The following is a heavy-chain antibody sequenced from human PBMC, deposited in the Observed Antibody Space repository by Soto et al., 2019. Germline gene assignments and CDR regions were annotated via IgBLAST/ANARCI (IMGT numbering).Heavy chain of an antibody. D-gene: IGHD2-21*01. CDR2: INHSGST. Sequence: SETLSLTCAVYGGSFSGYYWSWIRQPPGKGLEWIGEINHSGSTNYNPSLKSRVTISVDTSKNQFSLKLSSVTAADTAVYYCARAHNSDYWGQGTLVTVSS. CDR1: GGSFSGYY. V-gene: IGHV4-34*01. J-gene: IGHJ4*02. CDR3: ARAHNSDY.